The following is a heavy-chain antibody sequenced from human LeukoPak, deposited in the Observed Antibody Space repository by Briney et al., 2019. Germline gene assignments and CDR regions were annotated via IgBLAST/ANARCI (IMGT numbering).Heavy chain of an antibody. CDR1: GFTFSKYV. CDR3: AKRTYYYGSGTYANGMDV. V-gene: IGHV3-30*18. Sequence: GGSLRLSCAASGFTFSKYVMHWVRQAPGKGLEWVAVISYDGSNKYYADSVKGRFTISRDNSKNTLYLQMNSLRAEDTAVYYCAKRTYYYGSGTYANGMDVWSQGTTVTVSS. CDR2: ISYDGSNK. D-gene: IGHD3-10*01. J-gene: IGHJ6*02.